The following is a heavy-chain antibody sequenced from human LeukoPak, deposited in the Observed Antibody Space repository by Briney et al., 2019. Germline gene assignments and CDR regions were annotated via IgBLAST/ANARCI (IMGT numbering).Heavy chain of an antibody. CDR3: ARVAKHFYDSSGTGAFDI. D-gene: IGHD3-22*01. Sequence: GGSLRLSCAASGFTFSSYGMHWVRQAPGKGLEWVAFIRYDGSNKYYADSVKGRFTISRDNAKNSLYLQMNSLRAEDTALYHCARVAKHFYDSSGTGAFDIWGQGTMVTVSS. CDR2: IRYDGSNK. V-gene: IGHV3-30*02. J-gene: IGHJ3*02. CDR1: GFTFSSYG.